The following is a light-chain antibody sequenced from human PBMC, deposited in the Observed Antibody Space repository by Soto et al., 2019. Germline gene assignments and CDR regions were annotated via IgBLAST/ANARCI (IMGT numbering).Light chain of an antibody. V-gene: IGKV3-20*01. CDR2: GAS. Sequence: DIVLTQSPGTLSLSPGERATLSCRASQSVSSGYLAWYQQKPGQAPRLLIYGASSRATGITDRFSGSASGTEFTLTISILEPEDFAVYYCQQYGTSPWTFGQGAKMEIK. CDR3: QQYGTSPWT. CDR1: QSVSSGY. J-gene: IGKJ1*01.